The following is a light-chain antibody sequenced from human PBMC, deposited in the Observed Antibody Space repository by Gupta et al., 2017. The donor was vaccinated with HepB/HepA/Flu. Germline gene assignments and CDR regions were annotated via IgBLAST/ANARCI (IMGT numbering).Light chain of an antibody. Sequence: IQMSQPPSSLSASVGDRVTITCRASQVIGNYLAWFQQKPGKVPKLLIYYSSNLQSGVPSRFSGSESGTDFTLTINNLQPEDVTTYYCQKDTSAPFTFGPGTKVD. CDR2: YSS. V-gene: IGKV1-27*01. CDR3: QKDTSAPFT. J-gene: IGKJ3*01. CDR1: QVIGNY.